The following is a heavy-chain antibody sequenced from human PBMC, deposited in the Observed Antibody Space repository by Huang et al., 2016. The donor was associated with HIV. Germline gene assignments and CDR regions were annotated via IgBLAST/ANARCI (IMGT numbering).Heavy chain of an antibody. Sequence: QVQLVQSGSELRKPGASVKVSCKASGYTFTTYSLVWVLQAPGQGLEWMGWINTKTGKPTYAQGVTGRFVFSLDTTVSTAYLQISSLKTDDTAKYFCARYRLTGTFLDSWGQGTQVTVSS. J-gene: IGHJ4*02. CDR2: INTKTGKP. CDR1: GYTFTTYS. CDR3: ARYRLTGTFLDS. V-gene: IGHV7-4-1*02. D-gene: IGHD3-9*01.